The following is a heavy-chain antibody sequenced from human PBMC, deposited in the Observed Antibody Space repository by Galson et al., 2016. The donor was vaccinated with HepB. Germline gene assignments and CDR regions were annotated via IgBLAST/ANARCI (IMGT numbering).Heavy chain of an antibody. CDR2: INADGTAT. CDR1: GLDFRRYW. Sequence: SLRLSCAVSGLDFRRYWMHWVRQTPGKGLVWVSRINADGTATGYAGSVKGRFTISRDDAKNTLYLQMNPLRVEDTAVYYCTRETRWYFDLWGRGTLLTVSS. V-gene: IGHV3-74*01. CDR3: TRETRWYFDL. J-gene: IGHJ2*01.